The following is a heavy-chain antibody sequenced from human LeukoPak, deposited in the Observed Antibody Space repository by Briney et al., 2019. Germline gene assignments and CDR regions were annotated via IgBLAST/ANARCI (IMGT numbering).Heavy chain of an antibody. J-gene: IGHJ4*02. D-gene: IGHD6-19*01. Sequence: GGSLRLSCAASGFTFSTYSMTWVRQGPGKGLEWVSSNPSGDSTFYADSVKGRFTIPRDNSKNTLYLQMSSLRTEDTAIYYCAKDVVPDSGWDLDYWGQGTLVTVSS. V-gene: IGHV3-23*01. CDR1: GFTFSTYS. CDR3: AKDVVPDSGWDLDY. CDR2: NPSGDST.